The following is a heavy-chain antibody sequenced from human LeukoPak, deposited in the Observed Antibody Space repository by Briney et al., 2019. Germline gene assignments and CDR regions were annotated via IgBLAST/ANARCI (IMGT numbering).Heavy chain of an antibody. Sequence: KPGGSLRLSCAASGFIFSGHYMSWIRQAPGKGLEWTSYISSSGNTIYYADSVKGRFTIARDNAKNSLYLQMNNLRAEDTAVYYCAKSPGGAGDFWGQGTLVTVSS. CDR2: ISSSGNTI. V-gene: IGHV3-11*01. D-gene: IGHD3-10*01. CDR1: GFIFSGHY. CDR3: AKSPGGAGDF. J-gene: IGHJ4*02.